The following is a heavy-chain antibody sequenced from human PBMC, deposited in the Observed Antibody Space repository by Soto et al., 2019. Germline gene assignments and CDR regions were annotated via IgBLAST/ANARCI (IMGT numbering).Heavy chain of an antibody. Sequence: SETLSLTCAVSGYSISSGYYWGWIRQPPGKGLEWIGSIYHSGSTYYNPSLKSRVTISVDTSKNQFSLKLSSVTAADTAVYYCARGYPTHYYYYGMDVWGQGTTVTVS. V-gene: IGHV4-38-2*01. CDR1: GYSISSGYY. D-gene: IGHD1-1*01. CDR3: ARGYPTHYYYYGMDV. J-gene: IGHJ6*02. CDR2: IYHSGST.